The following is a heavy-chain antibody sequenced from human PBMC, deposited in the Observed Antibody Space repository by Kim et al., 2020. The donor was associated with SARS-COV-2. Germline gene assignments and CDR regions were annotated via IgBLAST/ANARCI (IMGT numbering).Heavy chain of an antibody. V-gene: IGHV1-2*04. CDR1: GYTFTGYY. CDR2: INPNSGGT. CDR3: ASGPMVRGAFYFDY. J-gene: IGHJ4*02. Sequence: ASVKVSCKASGYTFTGYYMHWVRQAPGQGLEWMGWINPNSGGTNYAQKFQGWVTMTRDTSISTAYMELSRLRSDDTAVYYCASGPMVRGAFYFDYWGQGTLVTVSS. D-gene: IGHD3-10*01.